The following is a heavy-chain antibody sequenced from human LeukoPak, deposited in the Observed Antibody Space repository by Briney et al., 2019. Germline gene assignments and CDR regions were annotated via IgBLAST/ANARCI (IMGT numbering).Heavy chain of an antibody. CDR3: AILPLEVATISPIDY. V-gene: IGHV3-23*01. Sequence: GGSLRLSCAASGFTFSSYAMSWVRQAPGKGLEWVSAISGSGGSTYYADSVKGRFTISRDNSKNTLYLQMNSLRAEDTAVYYCAILPLEVATISPIDYWGQGTLVTVSS. CDR1: GFTFSSYA. D-gene: IGHD5-24*01. CDR2: ISGSGGST. J-gene: IGHJ4*02.